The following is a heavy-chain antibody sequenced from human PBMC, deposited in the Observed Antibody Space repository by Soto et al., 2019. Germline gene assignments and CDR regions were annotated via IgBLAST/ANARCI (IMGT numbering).Heavy chain of an antibody. D-gene: IGHD2-2*01. V-gene: IGHV1-69*13. CDR1: GGTFSSYA. CDR2: IIPISGTV. Sequence: SVKVSFKASGGTFSSYAISWVRQAPGQGLEWMGGIIPISGTVNYAQKFQGRVTITADESTSTAYMELSSLRSEDTAVYYCASGRYCSSTSCYAPIYYGMDVWGQGTTVTVSS. CDR3: ASGRYCSSTSCYAPIYYGMDV. J-gene: IGHJ6*02.